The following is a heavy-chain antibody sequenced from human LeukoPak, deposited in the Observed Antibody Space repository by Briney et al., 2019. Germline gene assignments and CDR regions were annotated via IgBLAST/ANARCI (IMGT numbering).Heavy chain of an antibody. Sequence: PSETLSLTCTVSDASISGYYWSWIRQPPGKGLEWIGSIHFSGSTNYNPSLRSRVTISVDTSKNQLSLKLSSVTAADTAVYYCARDLGGIYFDYWGHGILVTVSS. CDR1: DASISGYY. D-gene: IGHD1-26*01. CDR2: IHFSGST. J-gene: IGHJ4*03. CDR3: ARDLGGIYFDY. V-gene: IGHV4-59*01.